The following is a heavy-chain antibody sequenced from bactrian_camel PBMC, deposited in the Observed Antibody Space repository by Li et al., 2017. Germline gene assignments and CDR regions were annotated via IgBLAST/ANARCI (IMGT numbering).Heavy chain of an antibody. CDR2: VYGDDREP. V-gene: IGHV3-2*01. J-gene: IGHJ6*01. Sequence: HVQLVESGGGLVQPGGSLTLSCAASGFTFSSAHMSWVRQAPGKGLEWVYTVYGDDREPYYPDPVKGRFTTSRDNAKNVVYLQMNSLKSEDTALYYCATRKDFAFGYWGQGTQVTVS. CDR1: GFTFSSAH. D-gene: IGHD5*01. CDR3: ATRKDFAFGY.